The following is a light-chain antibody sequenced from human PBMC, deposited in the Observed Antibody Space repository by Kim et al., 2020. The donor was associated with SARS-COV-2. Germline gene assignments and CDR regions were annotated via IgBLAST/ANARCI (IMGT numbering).Light chain of an antibody. CDR1: QGIAKY. Sequence: ASVGDRVTITGRASQGIAKYLAWFQQKAGKAPKSLIYAASSLQSGVPSRFTGSGFRTDFTLTINSLQPEDVGTYYCQQYNTYPWTFGQGTKVDIK. CDR2: AAS. CDR3: QQYNTYPWT. V-gene: IGKV1-16*01. J-gene: IGKJ1*01.